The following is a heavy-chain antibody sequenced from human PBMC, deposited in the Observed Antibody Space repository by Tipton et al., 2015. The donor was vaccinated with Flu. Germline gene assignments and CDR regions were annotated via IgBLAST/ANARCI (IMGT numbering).Heavy chain of an antibody. D-gene: IGHD5-12*01. Sequence: GSLRLSCAASGFTFRNAWMTWVRQAPGKGLEWVGRVKSRKDGGTTDYAAAVTDRFTISRDDSKDTVTLQMNSLKIEDTAVYYCTAGYGTSDRDFWDQGTLVAVSS. V-gene: IGHV3-15*05. J-gene: IGHJ4*02. CDR3: TAGYGTSDRDF. CDR2: VKSRKDGGTT. CDR1: GFTFRNAW.